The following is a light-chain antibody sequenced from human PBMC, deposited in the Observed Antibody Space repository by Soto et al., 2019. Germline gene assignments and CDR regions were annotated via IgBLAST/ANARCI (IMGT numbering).Light chain of an antibody. J-gene: IGLJ1*01. V-gene: IGLV2-14*01. CDR2: EVS. CDR3: SSYRSSSPPYV. CDR1: SSDVGGFNY. Sequence: QSVLTQPASVSGSPGQSITISCTGTSSDVGGFNYVSWFQQHPGKAPKLMIYEVSNRPSGVSNRFSGSKSDNTASLTISGLQAEDEADYYCSSYRSSSPPYVFGTGTKVTVL.